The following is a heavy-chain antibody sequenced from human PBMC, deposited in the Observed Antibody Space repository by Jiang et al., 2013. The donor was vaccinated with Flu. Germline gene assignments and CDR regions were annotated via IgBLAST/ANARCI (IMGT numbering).Heavy chain of an antibody. Sequence: GSGLVKPSQTLSLTCTVSGDSITSGGYYWTWIRQHPGKGLEWIGYIYYSGSTYYNPSLGSRITMSLDTSENQFSLQLSSVTAADTAMYYCARRHPYDIWSQPLFDYWGQGTLVTVSS. V-gene: IGHV4-31*03. D-gene: IGHD3-9*01. J-gene: IGHJ4*02. CDR2: IYYSGST. CDR1: GDSITSGGYY. CDR3: ARRHPYDIWSQPLFDY.